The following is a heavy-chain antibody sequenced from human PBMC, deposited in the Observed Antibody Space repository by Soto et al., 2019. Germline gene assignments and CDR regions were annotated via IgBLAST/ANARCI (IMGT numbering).Heavy chain of an antibody. CDR3: ARGPTGSFGYDY. D-gene: IGHD3-10*01. V-gene: IGHV3-74*01. Sequence: EVQLVESGGGLVQPGGSLRLSCAASGFTFSSSWMHWVRQGPGKGLVWVSRINSGATTTNYADSVKGRFTISRDNAKNTLYLQMDSLTAEDTAVYYCARGPTGSFGYDYWGQGTLVTVSS. CDR1: GFTFSSSW. CDR2: INSGATTT. J-gene: IGHJ4*02.